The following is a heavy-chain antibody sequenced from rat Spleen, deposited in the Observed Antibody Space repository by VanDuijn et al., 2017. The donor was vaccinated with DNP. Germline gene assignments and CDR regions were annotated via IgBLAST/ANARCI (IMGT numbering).Heavy chain of an antibody. J-gene: IGHJ2*01. CDR1: GFTFSNYD. CDR2: ISPSGGNT. D-gene: IGHD1-12*03. CDR3: ATQITMMDFITYFDF. Sequence: EVQLVESGGGLVQPGRSLKLSCAASGFTFSNYDMAWVRQAPTKGLEWVASISPSGGNTYSRDSVKGRFTISRDNAKSTLYLQMDSLRSEDTATYYCATQITMMDFITYFDFWGQGVMVTVSS. V-gene: IGHV5-25*01.